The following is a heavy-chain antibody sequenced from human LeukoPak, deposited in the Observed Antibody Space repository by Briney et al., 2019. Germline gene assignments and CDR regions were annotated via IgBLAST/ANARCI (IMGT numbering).Heavy chain of an antibody. Sequence: KASETLSLTCTVSGGSISSSSYYWGWIRQPPGKGLEWIGSIYYSGSTYCNPSLKSRVTISVDTSKNQFSLKLSSVTAADTAVYYCARHSGPKVQEYSGSLDAFDIWGQGTMVTVSS. CDR1: GGSISSSSYY. CDR3: ARHSGPKVQEYSGSLDAFDI. D-gene: IGHD1-26*01. J-gene: IGHJ3*02. V-gene: IGHV4-39*01. CDR2: IYYSGST.